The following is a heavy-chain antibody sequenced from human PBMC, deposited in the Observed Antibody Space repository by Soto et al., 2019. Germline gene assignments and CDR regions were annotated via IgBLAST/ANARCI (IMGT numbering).Heavy chain of an antibody. J-gene: IGHJ4*02. CDR2: ISWDGGST. D-gene: IGHD3-3*01. CDR1: GFTSDDYA. V-gene: IGHV3-43D*04. CDR3: AKDMKYDFRSGFDY. Sequence: PRGSLRLACASSGFTSDDYAMHWVRQAPGKGLEWVSLISWDGGSTYYADSVKGRFTISRDNSKNSLYLQMNSLRAEDTALYYCAKDMKYDFRSGFDYWGQGTLVTVSS.